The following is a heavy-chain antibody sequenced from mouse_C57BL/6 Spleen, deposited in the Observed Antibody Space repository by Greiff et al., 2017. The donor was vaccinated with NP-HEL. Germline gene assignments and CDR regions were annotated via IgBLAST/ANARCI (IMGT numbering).Heavy chain of an antibody. CDR2: IDPETGDT. Sequence: VQLQQSGAELVRPGASVKLSCTASGFNIKDDYMHWVKQRPEQGLEWIGWIDPETGDTEYASKFQGKATITADTSSNTAYLQLSSLTSEDTAVYYCTTSSMVTTFAYWGQGTLVTVSA. CDR1: GFNIKDDY. D-gene: IGHD2-2*01. CDR3: TTSSMVTTFAY. V-gene: IGHV14-4*01. J-gene: IGHJ3*01.